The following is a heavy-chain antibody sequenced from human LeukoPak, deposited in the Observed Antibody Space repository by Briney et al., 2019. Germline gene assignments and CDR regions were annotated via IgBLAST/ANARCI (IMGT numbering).Heavy chain of an antibody. V-gene: IGHV1-2*02. J-gene: IGHJ6*03. D-gene: IGHD2-15*01. CDR3: ARGCSGGSCYYYYYMDV. CDR1: GYTFTGYY. CDR2: INPNSGGT. Sequence: ASVKVSCKASGYTFTGYYMHWVRQAPEQGLEWMGWINPNSGGTNYAQKFQGRVTMTRDTSISTAYMELSRLRSDDTAVYYCARGCSGGSCYYYYYMDVWGKGTTVTVSS.